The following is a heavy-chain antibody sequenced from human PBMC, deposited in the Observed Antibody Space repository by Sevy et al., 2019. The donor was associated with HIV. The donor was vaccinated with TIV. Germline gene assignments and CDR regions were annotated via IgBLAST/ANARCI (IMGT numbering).Heavy chain of an antibody. D-gene: IGHD2-21*02. CDR1: GGSFSGYY. CDR2: INHSGST. Sequence: SETLSLTCAVYGGSFSGYYWSWIRQPPGKGLEWIGEINHSGSTNYNPSLKSRVTILVDTSKNQFSLKLSSVTTADTAVYYCARGKAYCGGDCYSGFPYYYGMDVWGQGTTVTVSS. J-gene: IGHJ6*02. CDR3: ARGKAYCGGDCYSGFPYYYGMDV. V-gene: IGHV4-34*01.